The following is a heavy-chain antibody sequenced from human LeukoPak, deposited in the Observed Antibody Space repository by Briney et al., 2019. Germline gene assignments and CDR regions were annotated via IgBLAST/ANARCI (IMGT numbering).Heavy chain of an antibody. CDR2: IYYSGST. CDR3: ARGDYYDSSGYY. CDR1: GGSISSYY. D-gene: IGHD3-22*01. J-gene: IGHJ4*02. V-gene: IGHV4-59*01. Sequence: SETLSLTCTVSGGSISSYYWSWIRQPPGKGLEWIGYIYYSGSTNYNPSLKSRVTISVDTSKNPFSLKLSSVTAADTAVYYCARGDYYDSSGYYWGQGTLVTVSS.